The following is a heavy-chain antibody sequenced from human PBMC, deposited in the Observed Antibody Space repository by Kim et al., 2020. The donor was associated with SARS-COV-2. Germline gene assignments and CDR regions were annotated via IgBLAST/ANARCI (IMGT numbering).Heavy chain of an antibody. CDR3: ANGRGVGPDFLH. V-gene: IGHV3-30*18. CDR1: GISFSEYG. Sequence: GGSLRLSCEVSGISFSEYGMHWVRQAPGQGLEWVAIILNDGSNENYADSVQGRFTVSRDNSKNTLYLQMNSLTAEDTAVYFCANGRGVGPDFLHWGGGTLVTVAS. CDR2: ILNDGSNE. D-gene: IGHD3-10*01. J-gene: IGHJ1*01.